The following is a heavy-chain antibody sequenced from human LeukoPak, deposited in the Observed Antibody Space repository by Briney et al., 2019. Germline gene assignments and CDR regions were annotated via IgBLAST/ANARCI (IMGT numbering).Heavy chain of an antibody. J-gene: IGHJ4*02. Sequence: GGSLRLSCAASGFTFSTYDMHWVRQVAGKRLEWVSSISVAGDTYYLDSVKGRFTISRENAKNSLYLQMNSLRAGDTAVYYCARGGDRDYWGQGTLVTVSS. CDR3: ARGGDRDY. CDR1: GFTFSTYD. V-gene: IGHV3-13*04. CDR2: ISVAGDT.